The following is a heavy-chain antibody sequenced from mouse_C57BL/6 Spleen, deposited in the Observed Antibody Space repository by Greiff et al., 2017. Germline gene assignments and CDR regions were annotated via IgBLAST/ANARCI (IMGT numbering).Heavy chain of an antibody. CDR2: IYPGSGST. CDR1: GYTFTSYW. V-gene: IGHV1-55*01. D-gene: IGHD4-1*01. CDR3: AREANGDLDY. Sequence: QVQLQQPGAALVKPGASVKMSCKASGYTFTSYWITWVQQRPGQGLEWIGDIYPGSGSTNYNEKFKSKATLTVDTSSSTSDMQLSSLTAEDAAVYYYAREANGDLDYWGQGTTLTVSS. J-gene: IGHJ2*01.